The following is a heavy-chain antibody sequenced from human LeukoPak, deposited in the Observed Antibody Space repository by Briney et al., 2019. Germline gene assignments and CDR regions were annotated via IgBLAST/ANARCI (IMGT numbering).Heavy chain of an antibody. CDR2: IQNGGDS. D-gene: IGHD2-2*01. CDR3: ARGMGRFCTSSSCYLSFVY. J-gene: IGHJ4*02. V-gene: IGHV4-38-2*02. CDR1: GSSISNGFF. Sequence: SETLSLTCNVSGSSISNGFFWAWIRQSPGKGLEWIGSIQNGGDSYYNPSLKSRTTMSVDTSKNQFSLRLTSVTAADTAVFYCARGMGRFCTSSSCYLSFVYWGQGTLVTVSS.